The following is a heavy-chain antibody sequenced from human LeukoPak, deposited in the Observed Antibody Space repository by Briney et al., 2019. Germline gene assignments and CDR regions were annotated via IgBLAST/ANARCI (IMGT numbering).Heavy chain of an antibody. V-gene: IGHV3-23*01. D-gene: IGHD2-2*01. CDR2: ISGSGGST. Sequence: GGPLRLSCAASGFPFSSFAMTWVRQAPGKGLEWVSTISGSGGSTYYADSVKGRFTISRDNSKNTLYLQMNSLGAEDTAVYYCAKGIRVLDYWGQGTLVTVSS. CDR3: AKGIRVLDY. CDR1: GFPFSSFA. J-gene: IGHJ4*02.